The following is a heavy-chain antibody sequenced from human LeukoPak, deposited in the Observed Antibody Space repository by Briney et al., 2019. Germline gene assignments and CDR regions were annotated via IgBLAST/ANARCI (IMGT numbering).Heavy chain of an antibody. J-gene: IGHJ6*03. CDR1: GDSISSYY. CDR2: ISYSGRT. D-gene: IGHD5-18*01. CDR3: ASLSVDTAMVPKAYYYMDV. Sequence: PSETLSLTCTVSGDSISSYYWSWIRQPPGKGLEWIGYISYSGRTNYNPSLKSRVTISVDTSKNQFSLKLSSVTAADTAVYYCASLSVDTAMVPKAYYYMDVWGKGTTVTVSS. V-gene: IGHV4-59*08.